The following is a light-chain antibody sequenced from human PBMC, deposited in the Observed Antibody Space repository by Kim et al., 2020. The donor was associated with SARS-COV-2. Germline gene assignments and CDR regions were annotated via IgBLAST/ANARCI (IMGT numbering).Light chain of an antibody. CDR3: QTWDTDIRV. Sequence: QLVLTQSPSASASLGASVNFTCTLSSGHSTYAIAWHQQQPGKDPRFLMKVNSDGSHNKGAGIPDRFSGSSSGAERYLTISSLQSEDEADYYCQTWDTDIRVFGGGTQLTVL. CDR1: SGHSTYA. CDR2: VNSDGSH. V-gene: IGLV4-69*01. J-gene: IGLJ3*02.